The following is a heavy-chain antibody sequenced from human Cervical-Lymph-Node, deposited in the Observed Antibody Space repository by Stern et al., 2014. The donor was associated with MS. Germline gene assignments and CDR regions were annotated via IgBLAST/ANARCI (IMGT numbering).Heavy chain of an antibody. CDR2: LSSGGST. J-gene: IGHJ6*02. Sequence: EVQLVESGGSLIQPGGSLRLSCAASEFTISTYYINWVRQAPGKGLEWVSLLSSGGSTLYADSVKGRLTISRDNSKNTVYLQMNSLRAEDTAVYYCARVRRTAARPFYYYYALDVWGQGTTVTVSS. D-gene: IGHD6-6*01. CDR3: ARVRRTAARPFYYYYALDV. CDR1: EFTISTYY. V-gene: IGHV3-53*01.